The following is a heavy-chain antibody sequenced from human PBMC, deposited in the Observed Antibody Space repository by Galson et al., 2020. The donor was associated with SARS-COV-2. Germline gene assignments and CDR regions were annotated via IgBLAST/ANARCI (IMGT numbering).Heavy chain of an antibody. J-gene: IGHJ4*02. CDR1: GFTLNSYS. CDR3: ARNYGDYSRYFDY. CDR2: MSHDGTNK. Sequence: SCEASGFTLNSYSMIWARRAPGKGLEWVAFMSHDGTNKEYADSVKGRFTISRDNSKNMLFLQMNSLRREDTAVYYCARNYGDYSRYFDYWGQGSLVSVSS. D-gene: IGHD4-17*01. V-gene: IGHV3-30-3*01.